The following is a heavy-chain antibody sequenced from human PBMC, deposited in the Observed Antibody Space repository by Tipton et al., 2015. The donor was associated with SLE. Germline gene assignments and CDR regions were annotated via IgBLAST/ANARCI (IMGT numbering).Heavy chain of an antibody. CDR3: ASDRLRYYYGMDV. V-gene: IGHV1-18*01. CDR1: GGTFSSYA. CDR2: ISAYNGHT. J-gene: IGHJ6*02. D-gene: IGHD5/OR15-5a*01. Sequence: QSGAEVKKPGSSVKVSCKASGGTFSSYAISWVRQAPGQGLEWMGWISAYNGHTNYAQKLQGRVTLTTDTSTSTAYMELRSLRSDDTAVYYCASDRLRYYYGMDVWGQGTTVTVSS.